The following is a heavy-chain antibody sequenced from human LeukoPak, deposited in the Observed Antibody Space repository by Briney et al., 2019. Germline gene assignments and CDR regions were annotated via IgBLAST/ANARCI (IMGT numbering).Heavy chain of an antibody. D-gene: IGHD2-2*01. CDR2: IYYSGST. CDR3: ARAVRGYCSSTSCYVGRWFDP. CDR1: GGSISSYY. V-gene: IGHV4-59*01. J-gene: IGHJ5*02. Sequence: SETLSLTRTVSGGSISSYYWSWIRQPPGKGLEWIGYIYYSGSTNYNPSLKSRVTISVDTSKNQFSLKLSSVTAADTAVYYCARAVRGYCSSTSCYVGRWFDPWGQGTLVTVSS.